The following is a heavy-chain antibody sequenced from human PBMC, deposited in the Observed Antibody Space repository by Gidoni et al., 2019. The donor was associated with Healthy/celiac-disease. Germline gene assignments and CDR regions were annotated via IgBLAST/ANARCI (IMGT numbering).Heavy chain of an antibody. J-gene: IGHJ4*02. Sequence: QVQLQESGPGLVTPSETLSLTCTHSSGSISSDYWSWIRQPPGKGLEWIGYIYYSGSTTYNPSLKSRVTISVDTSKNQFSLKLSSVTAADTAVYYCARGPYSSGWYWVYWGQGPLVTVSS. V-gene: IGHV4-59*01. CDR3: ARGPYSSGWYWVY. D-gene: IGHD6-19*01. CDR2: IYYSGST. CDR1: SGSISSDY.